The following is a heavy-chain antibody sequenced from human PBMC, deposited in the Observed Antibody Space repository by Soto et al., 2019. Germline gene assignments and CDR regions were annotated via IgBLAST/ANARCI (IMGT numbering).Heavy chain of an antibody. CDR2: IDPSDSYT. J-gene: IGHJ6*02. CDR1: GYSFTSYW. Sequence: PGESLKISCNGSGYSFTSYWISWVRQMPGKGLEWMGRIDPSDSYTNYSPSFQGHVTISADKSISTAYLQWSSLKASDTAMYYCATSVAGKGGYYYYGMDVWGQGTTVTVSS. V-gene: IGHV5-10-1*01. D-gene: IGHD6-19*01. CDR3: ATSVAGKGGYYYYGMDV.